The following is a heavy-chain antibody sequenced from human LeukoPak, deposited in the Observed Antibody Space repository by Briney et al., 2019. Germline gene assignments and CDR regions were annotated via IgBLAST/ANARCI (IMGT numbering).Heavy chain of an antibody. D-gene: IGHD2-2*01. CDR3: ARAAGYCSSTSCPPDDY. CDR1: GFTFSSYS. J-gene: IGHJ4*02. V-gene: IGHV3-21*01. CDR2: ISSSSSYI. Sequence: GGSLRLSCAASGFTFSSYSMNWVRQAPGKGLEWVSSISSSSSYIYYADSVKGRFTISRDNAKNSLHLQMNSLRAEDTAVYYCARAAGYCSSTSCPPDDYWGQGTLVTVSS.